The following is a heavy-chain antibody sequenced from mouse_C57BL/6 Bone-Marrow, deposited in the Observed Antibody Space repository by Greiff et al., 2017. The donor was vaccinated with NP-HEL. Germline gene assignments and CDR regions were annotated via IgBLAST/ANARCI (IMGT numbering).Heavy chain of an antibody. CDR2: IDPSDSYT. CDR3: ARTGKAWFAY. CDR1: GYTFTSYW. D-gene: IGHD4-1*01. V-gene: IGHV1-50*01. J-gene: IGHJ3*01. Sequence: QVQLQQPGAELVKPGASVKLSCKASGYTFTSYWMQWVKQRPGQGLEWIGEIDPSDSYTNYHQKFKGKATLTVDTSSSTAYMQLSSLTSEDSAVYYCARTGKAWFAYWGQGTLVTVSA.